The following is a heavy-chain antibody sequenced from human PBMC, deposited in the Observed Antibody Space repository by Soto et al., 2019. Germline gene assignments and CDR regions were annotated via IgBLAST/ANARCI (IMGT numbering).Heavy chain of an antibody. CDR2: INPSGGST. CDR3: ARGYPRKGDPYGMDV. CDR1: GYTFTSYY. V-gene: IGHV1-46*01. J-gene: IGHJ6*02. Sequence: ASVKVSCKASGYTFTSYYMHWVRQAPGQGLEWMGIINPSGGSTSYAQKFQGRVTMTRDTSTSTVYMELSNLRSEDTAVYYCARGYPRKGDPYGMDVWGQGTTVTVSS. D-gene: IGHD3-16*01.